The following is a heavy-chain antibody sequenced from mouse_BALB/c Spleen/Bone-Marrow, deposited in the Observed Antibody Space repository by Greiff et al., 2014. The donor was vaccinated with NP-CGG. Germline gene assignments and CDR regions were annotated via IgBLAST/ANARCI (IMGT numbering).Heavy chain of an antibody. CDR1: GFNIKDTY. J-gene: IGHJ1*01. CDR3: ATMISDWYFDV. CDR2: IDPANGNT. Sequence: EVQLQQSGAELVKPGASVKLSCTASGFNIKDTYMHWVKQRPEQGLEWIGRIDPANGNTKYDPKFQGKAIITADTSSNTAYLQLSSLTSEDTAVYYCATMISDWYFDVWGAGTTVTVSS. V-gene: IGHV14-3*02. D-gene: IGHD2-4*01.